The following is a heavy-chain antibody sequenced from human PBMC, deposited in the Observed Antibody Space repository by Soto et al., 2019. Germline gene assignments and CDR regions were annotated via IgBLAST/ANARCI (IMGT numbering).Heavy chain of an antibody. J-gene: IGHJ5*02. CDR2: IQWVCDK. V-gene: IGHV2-5*02. CDR1: GVSLSTSAAA. CDR3: AHRAMMTMFGLVIDNRVCFYP. D-gene: IGHD2-21*01. Sequence: QIILEASAHTVVKPTQTLTLSCTFSGVSLSTSAAAVCWIRQPPGRALEWVALIQWVCDKRYNRYNPSLDGRVSVTMDTSKMGVALALAEVDPGHISTYFCAHRAMMTMFGLVIDNRVCFYPCSQG.